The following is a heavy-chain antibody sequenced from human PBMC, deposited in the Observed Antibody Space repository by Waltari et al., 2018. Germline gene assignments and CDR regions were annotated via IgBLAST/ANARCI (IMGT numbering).Heavy chain of an antibody. CDR2: IFSNDDK. D-gene: IGHD2-15*01. CDR1: GFSLNTFGVG. Sequence: QITLKESGPTLVNPTQTLTLTCTFSGFSLNTFGVGVGWIRQHPGKALEWLALIFSNDDKRYSPSLKSRLTITKDTSENQVVLTMTNVDPMDTATYYCAKNGGSSWFDPWGQGVLVTVSS. V-gene: IGHV2-5*01. J-gene: IGHJ5*02. CDR3: AKNGGSSWFDP.